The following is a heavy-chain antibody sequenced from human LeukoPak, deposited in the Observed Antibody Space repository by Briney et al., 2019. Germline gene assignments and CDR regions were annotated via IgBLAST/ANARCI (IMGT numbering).Heavy chain of an antibody. CDR1: GGSFSGDY. CDR2: INHSGIT. J-gene: IGHJ2*01. CDR3: ERGVGYYSGSSCYRYWYFDL. Sequence: PSETLSLTCAVYGGSFSGDYWSWIRQPPGKGLEWIGEINHSGITNYTPSLKSRITMSVDTSKNQFSLKLSSVTAADTAVYYCERGVGYYSGSSCYRYWYFDLWGRGTLVTVSS. V-gene: IGHV4-34*01. D-gene: IGHD2-15*01.